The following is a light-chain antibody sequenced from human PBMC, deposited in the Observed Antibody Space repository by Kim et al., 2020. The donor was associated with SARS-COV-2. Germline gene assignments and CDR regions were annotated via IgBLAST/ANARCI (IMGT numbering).Light chain of an antibody. CDR1: SSNIGEDYD. V-gene: IGLV1-40*01. CDR3: QSYDSSLSGYV. J-gene: IGLJ1*01. Sequence: QRVTISCTGSSSNIGEDYDVHWYQQLPGTAPKLLIYGNSNRPSGVPDRFSGSKSGTSASLDITGLQAEDEADYYCQSYDSSLSGYVFGTGTKVTVL. CDR2: GNS.